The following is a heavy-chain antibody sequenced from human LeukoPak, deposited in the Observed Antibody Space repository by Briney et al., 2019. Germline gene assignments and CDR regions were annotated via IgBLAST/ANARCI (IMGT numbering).Heavy chain of an antibody. J-gene: IGHJ3*02. V-gene: IGHV3-30*02. CDR1: GFSFSAYG. CDR3: AKSTASRDFDM. Sequence: PGGSLRLSCAASGFSFSAYGMHWVRQAPGKGLEWVAFISYDGNNKYHADSVKGRFTISRDKSKNTLYLQMNSLKTEDTAVYYCAKSTASRDFDMWGQGTMVTVSS. CDR2: ISYDGNNK.